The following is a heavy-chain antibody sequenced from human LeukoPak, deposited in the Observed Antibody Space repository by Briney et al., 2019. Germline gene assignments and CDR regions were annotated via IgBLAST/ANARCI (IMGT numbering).Heavy chain of an antibody. D-gene: IGHD3-22*01. CDR1: GGSFSSYA. CDR3: VRDGSYYDSSGYYYLY. CDR2: ITPMLGTA. V-gene: IGHV1-69*13. J-gene: IGHJ4*02. Sequence: SVKVSCKASGGSFSSYAISWVRQAPGQGLEWMGGITPMLGTANYAQKFQGRVTITADESTSTVYMELSSLRSEDTAVYYCVRDGSYYDSSGYYYLYWGQGTLVTVSS.